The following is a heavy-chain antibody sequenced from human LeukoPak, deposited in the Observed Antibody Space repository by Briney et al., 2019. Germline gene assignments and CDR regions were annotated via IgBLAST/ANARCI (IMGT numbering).Heavy chain of an antibody. CDR1: AFTFSSYA. D-gene: IGHD3-3*01. Sequence: GGSLTLSCAASAFTFSSYAMSWVRQAPGKGLEWVSAISGSGGSTYYADSVKGRFTISRDNSKNTLHLQMNSLRAQDTAVYYCAKPPRPAYYDFWSGYHFDYWGQGTLVTVSS. CDR2: ISGSGGST. V-gene: IGHV3-23*01. CDR3: AKPPRPAYYDFWSGYHFDY. J-gene: IGHJ4*02.